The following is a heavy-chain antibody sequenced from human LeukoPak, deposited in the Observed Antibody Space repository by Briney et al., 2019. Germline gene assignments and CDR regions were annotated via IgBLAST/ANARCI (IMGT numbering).Heavy chain of an antibody. J-gene: IGHJ6*03. D-gene: IGHD3-10*01. CDR3: VRGVLVLYYYYMDV. Sequence: GSSVKVSCKASGGTFSSYAISWVRQAPGQGLEWMGGVIPIFGTANYAQKFQGRVTITADESTSTAYMELSSLRSEDTAVYYCVRGVLVLYYYYMDVWGKGTTVTISS. CDR2: VIPIFGTA. V-gene: IGHV1-69*01. CDR1: GGTFSSYA.